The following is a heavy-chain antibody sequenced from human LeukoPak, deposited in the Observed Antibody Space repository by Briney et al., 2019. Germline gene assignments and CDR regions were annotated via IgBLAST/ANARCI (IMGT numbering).Heavy chain of an antibody. V-gene: IGHV1-2*02. CDR3: ARDYVHYDYVWGSYRSNY. D-gene: IGHD3-16*02. J-gene: IGHJ4*02. CDR2: INPNSGGT. Sequence: GASVKVSCKASGYTFTGYYMHWVRQAPGQGLEWMGWINPNSGGTNYAQKFQGRVTMTRDTSISTAYMELSRLRSDDTAVYYCARDYVHYDYVWGSYRSNYWGQGTLVTVSS. CDR1: GYTFTGYY.